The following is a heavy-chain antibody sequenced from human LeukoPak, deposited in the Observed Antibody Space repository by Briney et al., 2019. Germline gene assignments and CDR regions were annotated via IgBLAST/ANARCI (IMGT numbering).Heavy chain of an antibody. CDR1: GFTFSDYY. CDR2: ISSSGSTI. V-gene: IGHV3-11*01. CDR3: ARGRAVGWLQLSNKDDY. Sequence: GGSLRLSCAASGFTFSDYYMSWIRQAPGKGLEWVSYISSSGSTIYYADSVKGRFTISRDNAKNSLYPQMNSLRAEDTAVYYCARGRAVGWLQLSNKDDYWGQGTLVTVSS. D-gene: IGHD5-24*01. J-gene: IGHJ4*02.